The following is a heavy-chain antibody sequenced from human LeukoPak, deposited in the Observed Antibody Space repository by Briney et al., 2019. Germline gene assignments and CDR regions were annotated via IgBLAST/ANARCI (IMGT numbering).Heavy chain of an antibody. J-gene: IGHJ4*02. CDR3: AAGLSKHPGEGYYFDY. Sequence: GASVKVSCKASGGTFSSYAISWVRQAPGQGLEWMGGIIPIFGTANYAQKFQGRVTITADESTSTAYMELSSLRSEDTAVYYCAAGLSKHPGEGYYFDYWGQGTLVTVSS. V-gene: IGHV1-69*13. D-gene: IGHD3-16*01. CDR2: IIPIFGTA. CDR1: GGTFSSYA.